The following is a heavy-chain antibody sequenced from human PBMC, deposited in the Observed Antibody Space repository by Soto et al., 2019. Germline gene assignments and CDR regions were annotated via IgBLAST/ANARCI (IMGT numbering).Heavy chain of an antibody. CDR1: GDYIRSTRW. CDR2: IYHGGST. D-gene: IGHD4-17*01. J-gene: IGHJ3*02. Sequence: SETQSLTCPVSGDYIRSTRWWSWVRQSPGKGLEWIGDIYHGGSTNYNPTLKSRVTISIDKSKNQFTLSLSSMTAADAAVYYCANDYGDYRNDAFDIWSPGTWVTVSS. CDR3: ANDYGDYRNDAFDI. V-gene: IGHV4-4*02.